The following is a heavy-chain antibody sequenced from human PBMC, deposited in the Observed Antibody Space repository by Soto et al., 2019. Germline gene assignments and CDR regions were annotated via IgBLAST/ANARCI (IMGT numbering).Heavy chain of an antibody. Sequence: PEGSLRLSCAASGFTFSSYGMHWVRQAPGKGLEWVAVIWYDGSNKYYADSVKGRFTISRDNSKNTLYLQMNSLRAEDTAVYYCASTFDYYDSSGYYYAPFDYWGQGTLVTVSS. CDR1: GFTFSSYG. D-gene: IGHD3-22*01. J-gene: IGHJ4*02. V-gene: IGHV3-33*01. CDR2: IWYDGSNK. CDR3: ASTFDYYDSSGYYYAPFDY.